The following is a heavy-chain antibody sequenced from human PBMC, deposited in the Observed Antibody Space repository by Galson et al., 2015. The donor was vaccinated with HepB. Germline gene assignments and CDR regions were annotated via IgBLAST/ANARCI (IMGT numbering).Heavy chain of an antibody. V-gene: IGHV4-59*01. CDR2: IHYSGST. CDR1: GGSISSYY. CDR3: ARESLGYCSGGSCYESGYGLDI. J-gene: IGHJ6*02. D-gene: IGHD2-15*01. Sequence: ETLSLTCTVSGGSISSYYWSWIRQPPGKGLEWIGYIHYSGSTKYNPSLKSRVTISVNTSKKQFSLKLSSVTAADTAVYYCARESLGYCSGGSCYESGYGLDIWGQGTTVTVSS.